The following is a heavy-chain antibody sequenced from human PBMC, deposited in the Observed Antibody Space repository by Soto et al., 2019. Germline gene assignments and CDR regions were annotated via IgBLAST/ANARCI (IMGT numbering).Heavy chain of an antibody. Sequence: GGSLRLSCAASGFTFSSYGMHWVRQAPGKGLEWVAVISYDGSNKYYADSVKGRFTISRDNSKNTLYLQMNSLRAEDTAVYYCAKGMSLGYDSSGYRDAGRASDYWGQGTLVTVSS. CDR3: AKGMSLGYDSSGYRDAGRASDY. D-gene: IGHD3-22*01. V-gene: IGHV3-30*18. J-gene: IGHJ4*02. CDR2: ISYDGSNK. CDR1: GFTFSSYG.